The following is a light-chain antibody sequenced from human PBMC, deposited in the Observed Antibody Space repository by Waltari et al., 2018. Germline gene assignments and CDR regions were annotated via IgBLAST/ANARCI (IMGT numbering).Light chain of an antibody. Sequence: IVVTQSPDSLAVSLGERVTINCRSNQSLLYDSNNRNYLAWYQQKPGQPPRPLLYWAYMRQSGVPDRFTGSGSGTDFTLTISSLQAEDVAVYYCQQYFSTPWTFGHETAVEIK. V-gene: IGKV4-1*01. CDR1: QSLLYDSNNRNY. CDR2: WAY. J-gene: IGKJ1*01. CDR3: QQYFSTPWT.